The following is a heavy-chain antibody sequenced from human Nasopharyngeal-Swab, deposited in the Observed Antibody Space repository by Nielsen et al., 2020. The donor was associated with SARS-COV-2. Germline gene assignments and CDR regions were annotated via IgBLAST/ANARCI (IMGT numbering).Heavy chain of an antibody. D-gene: IGHD3-3*01. J-gene: IGHJ6*02. V-gene: IGHV3-21*01. CDR2: ISSSSSYI. CDR1: GFTFNNYN. Sequence: GESLKISCAASGFTFNNYNFNWVRQAPGKGLEWVSSISSSSSYIYYADSVKGRFTISSDNAKNSLYLQMNSLGAEDTAVYYCARDGLDYDFWSAYFMDVWGQGTTVTVSS. CDR3: ARDGLDYDFWSAYFMDV.